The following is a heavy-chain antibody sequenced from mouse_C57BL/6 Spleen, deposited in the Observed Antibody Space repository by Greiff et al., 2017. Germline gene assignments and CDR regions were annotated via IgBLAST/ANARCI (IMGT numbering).Heavy chain of an antibody. D-gene: IGHD4-1*01. CDR3: AREDWEGDWFAY. J-gene: IGHJ3*01. V-gene: IGHV5-17*01. Sequence: EVQLVESGGGLVKPGGSLKLSCAASGFTFSDYGMHWVRQAPEKGLEWVAYISSGSSTIYYADTVKGRFTISRDNAKNPLFLQMTSLRSEDTAMYYCAREDWEGDWFAYWGQGTLVTVSA. CDR2: ISSGSSTI. CDR1: GFTFSDYG.